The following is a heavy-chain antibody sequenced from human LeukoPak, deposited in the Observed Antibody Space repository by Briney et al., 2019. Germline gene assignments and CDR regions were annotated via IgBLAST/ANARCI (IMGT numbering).Heavy chain of an antibody. J-gene: IGHJ5*02. CDR2: INPNSGGT. Sequence: GASVKVSCKASGYTFTGYYMHWVRQAAGQGLEWMGWINPNSGGTNYAQKFQGRVTMTRDTSISTAYMELSRLRSDDTAVYYCAKSECSGGSCYWFDPWGQGTLVTVSS. V-gene: IGHV1-2*02. D-gene: IGHD2-15*01. CDR3: AKSECSGGSCYWFDP. CDR1: GYTFTGYY.